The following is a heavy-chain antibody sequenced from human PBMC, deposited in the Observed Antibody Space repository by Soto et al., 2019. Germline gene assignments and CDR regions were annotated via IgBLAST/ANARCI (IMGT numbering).Heavy chain of an antibody. CDR1: GGTFSSYA. CDR2: IIPIFGTA. V-gene: IGHV1-69*13. CDR3: ARDSSTVPLYSSGSP. Sequence: GASVKVSCKASGGTFSSYAISWLRQAPGQGLEWMGGIIPIFGTANYAQKFQGRVTITADESTSTAYMELSSLRSEDTAVYYCARDSSTVPLYSSGSPWGQGTLVTVSS. D-gene: IGHD3-22*01. J-gene: IGHJ5*02.